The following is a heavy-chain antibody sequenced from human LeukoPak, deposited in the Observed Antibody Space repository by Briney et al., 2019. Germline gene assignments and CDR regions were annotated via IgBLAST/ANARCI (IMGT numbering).Heavy chain of an antibody. V-gene: IGHV3-30*02. D-gene: IGHD2-8*01. CDR2: IRYDGSNK. CDR3: ARAPGTYCINGVCYGGYMDV. Sequence: GGSLRLSCAASGFTFSSCGFHWVRQAPGKGLEWVAFIRYDGSNKYYADSVKGRFTISRDNSKNTLYLQMNSLRAEDTAVYYCARAPGTYCINGVCYGGYMDVWGKGTTVTVSS. J-gene: IGHJ6*03. CDR1: GFTFSSCG.